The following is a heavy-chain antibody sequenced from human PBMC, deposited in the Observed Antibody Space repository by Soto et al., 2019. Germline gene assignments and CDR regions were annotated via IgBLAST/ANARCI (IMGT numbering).Heavy chain of an antibody. Sequence: QVQLQESGPGLVKPSQTLSLTCTVSGGSISSGDYYWSWIRQPPGKGLEWIGYIYYSGSTYYNPSLKSRVTISVDTSKNQFSLKLSSVTAADTAMYYCCGYSGYDPYYFDYWGQGTLVTVSS. CDR1: GGSISSGDYY. CDR2: IYYSGST. V-gene: IGHV4-30-4*01. D-gene: IGHD5-12*01. J-gene: IGHJ4*02. CDR3: CGYSGYDPYYFDY.